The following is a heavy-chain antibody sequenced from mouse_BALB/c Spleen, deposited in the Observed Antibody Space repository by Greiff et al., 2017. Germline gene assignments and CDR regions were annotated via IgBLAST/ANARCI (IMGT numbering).Heavy chain of an antibody. D-gene: IGHD2-2*01. V-gene: IGHV3-8*02. CDR2: ISYSGST. J-gene: IGHJ3*01. CDR3: ARSDYGYDLPWFAY. Sequence: VQLKESGPSLVKPSQTLSLTCSVTGDSITSGYWNWIRKFPGNKLEYMGYISYSGSTYYNPSLKSRISITRDTSKNQYDLQLNSVTTEDTATYYCARSDYGYDLPWFAYWGQGTLVTVSA. CDR1: GDSITSGY.